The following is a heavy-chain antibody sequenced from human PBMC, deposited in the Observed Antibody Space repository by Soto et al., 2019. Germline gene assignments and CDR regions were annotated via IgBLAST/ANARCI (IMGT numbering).Heavy chain of an antibody. Sequence: SETLCITCTFSGGSISIGVYYWSWIRQHPGKGLEWIGYIYYSGSTYYNPSPKSRVTISVDTSKNQFSLKLSSVTAADTAVYYCARVAGLLWLGESRYYFDYWGQGTLVTVSS. CDR1: GGSISIGVYY. CDR3: ARVAGLLWLGESRYYFDY. V-gene: IGHV4-31*03. D-gene: IGHD3-10*01. J-gene: IGHJ4*02. CDR2: IYYSGST.